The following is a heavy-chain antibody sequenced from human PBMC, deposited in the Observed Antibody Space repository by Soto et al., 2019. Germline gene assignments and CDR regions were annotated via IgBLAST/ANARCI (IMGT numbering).Heavy chain of an antibody. CDR2: ISGSGSTI. Sequence: QVQLVESGGGLVKPGGSLRLSCAASGFTFSDYYMSWIRQAPGKGLEWVSYISGSGSTIYYADSVKVRFTISRDNAKNSLHLQMNSLRAEDTAVYYCASGVAASHFYYYYMDVWGKGNTVTVSS. V-gene: IGHV3-11*01. J-gene: IGHJ6*03. CDR3: ASGVAASHFYYYYMDV. D-gene: IGHD2-15*01. CDR1: GFTFSDYY.